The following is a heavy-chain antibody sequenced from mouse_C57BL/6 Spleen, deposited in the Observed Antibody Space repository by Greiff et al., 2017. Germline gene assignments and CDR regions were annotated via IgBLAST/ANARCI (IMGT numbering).Heavy chain of an antibody. J-gene: IGHJ2*01. V-gene: IGHV14-1*01. CDR1: GFNIKDYY. D-gene: IGHD2-4*01. CDR2: IDPEDGDT. CDR3: TSYYDYDCY. Sequence: VQLQQSGAELVRPGASVKLSCTASGFNIKDYYMHWVKQRPEQGLEWIGRIDPEDGDTEYAPKFKGKATMTADKSSNTAYLQLSSLTSEDTAVYYCTSYYDYDCYWGQGATLSASS.